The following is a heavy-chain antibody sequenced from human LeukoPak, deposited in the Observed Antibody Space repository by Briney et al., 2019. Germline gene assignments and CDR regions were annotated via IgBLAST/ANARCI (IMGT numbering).Heavy chain of an antibody. CDR1: GFTFSDYY. CDR3: ARILYYDSSGVLDY. Sequence: GGSLRLSCAASGFTFSDYYMSWIRQAPGKGLEWVSGISGSDGSTNYADSVKGRFTISRENSKNSLYLQMNSLRAEDTAVYYCARILYYDSSGVLDYWGQGTLVTVSS. CDR2: ISGSDGST. J-gene: IGHJ4*02. V-gene: IGHV3-11*06. D-gene: IGHD3-22*01.